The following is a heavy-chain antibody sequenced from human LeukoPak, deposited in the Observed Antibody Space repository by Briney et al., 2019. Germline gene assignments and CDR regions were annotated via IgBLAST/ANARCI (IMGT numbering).Heavy chain of an antibody. CDR2: IYYGGST. J-gene: IGHJ4*02. CDR1: GGSISSSSYY. D-gene: IGHD3-10*01. Sequence: PSETLSLTCTVSGGSISSSSYYWGWIRQPPGKGLEWIGSIYYGGSTYYNPSLKSRVTISVDTSKNQSSLKLSSVTAADTAVYYCARRSYYGSGSYYPFDYWGQGTLVTVSS. CDR3: ARRSYYGSGSYYPFDY. V-gene: IGHV4-39*01.